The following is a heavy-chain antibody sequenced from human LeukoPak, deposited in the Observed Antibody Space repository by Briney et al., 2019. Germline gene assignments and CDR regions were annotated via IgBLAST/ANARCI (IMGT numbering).Heavy chain of an antibody. Sequence: GGSLRLSCAASGFTFSSYAIHWVRQAPGKGLEWVAVISEDGINKFYADSVKGRFTISRDNSKNTLYLQMNSLRAKDTAVYYCANLNDYSNLNDAFDIWGQGTMVTVSS. CDR3: ANLNDYSNLNDAFDI. J-gene: IGHJ3*02. V-gene: IGHV3-30-3*01. CDR1: GFTFSSYA. CDR2: ISEDGINK. D-gene: IGHD4-11*01.